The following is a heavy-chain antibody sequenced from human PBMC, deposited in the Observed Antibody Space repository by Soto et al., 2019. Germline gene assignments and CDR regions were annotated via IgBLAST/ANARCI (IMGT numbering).Heavy chain of an antibody. J-gene: IGHJ4*02. CDR1: GGSVSSGSYY. CDR2: IYYSGST. V-gene: IGHV4-61*01. Sequence: SRTLSRNCTVSGGSVSSGSYYWSWIRQPPGKGLEWIGYIYYSGSTNYNPSLKSRVTISVDTSKNQFSLKLSSVTAADTAMYYCARSITMVRGVITLHDYWGQGTLVTVSS. CDR3: ARSITMVRGVITLHDY. D-gene: IGHD3-10*01.